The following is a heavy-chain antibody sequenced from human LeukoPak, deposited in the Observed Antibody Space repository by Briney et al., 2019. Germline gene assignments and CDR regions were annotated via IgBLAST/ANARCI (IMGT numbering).Heavy chain of an antibody. D-gene: IGHD5-24*01. CDR2: IIPIFGIA. J-gene: IGHJ4*02. Sequence: ASVKVSCKASGGTFSSYAIGWVRQAPGQGLEWMGRIIPIFGIANYAQKFQGRVTITADKSTSTAYMELSSLRSEDTAVYYCAREGEDVEMANWGQGTLVTVSS. CDR3: AREGEDVEMAN. V-gene: IGHV1-69*04. CDR1: GGTFSSYA.